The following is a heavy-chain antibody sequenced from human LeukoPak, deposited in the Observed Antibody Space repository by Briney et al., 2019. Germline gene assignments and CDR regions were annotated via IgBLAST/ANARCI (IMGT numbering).Heavy chain of an antibody. V-gene: IGHV4-30-4*01. Sequence: SETLSLTCTVSGGSIRSSYYYWSWIRQPPGKGLEWIGYIYYSGSTYYNPSLKSRVTISVDTSKNQFSLKLSSVTAADTAVYYCARAGRFDFWSGYYGYFDYWGQGTLVTVSS. CDR2: IYYSGST. CDR1: GGSIRSSYYY. D-gene: IGHD3-3*01. CDR3: ARAGRFDFWSGYYGYFDY. J-gene: IGHJ4*02.